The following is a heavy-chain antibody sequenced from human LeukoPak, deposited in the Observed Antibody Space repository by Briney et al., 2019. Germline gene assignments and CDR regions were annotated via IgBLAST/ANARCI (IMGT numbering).Heavy chain of an antibody. V-gene: IGHV3-21*01. Sequence: GGSLRLSCAASGFTFSSYSMNWVRQAPGKGLEWVSSISSSSSYIYYADSVKGRFTISRDNAKNSLYLQMNSLRAEDTAVYYCAREGGIAYYDSSGYSYFDYWGQGALVTVSS. D-gene: IGHD3-22*01. CDR3: AREGGIAYYDSSGYSYFDY. CDR2: ISSSSSYI. CDR1: GFTFSSYS. J-gene: IGHJ4*02.